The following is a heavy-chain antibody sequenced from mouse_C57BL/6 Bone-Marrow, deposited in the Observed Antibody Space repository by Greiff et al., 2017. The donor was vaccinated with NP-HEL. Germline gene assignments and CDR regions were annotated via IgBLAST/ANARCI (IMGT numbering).Heavy chain of an antibody. D-gene: IGHD2-4*01. CDR1: GFNIKNTY. V-gene: IGHV14-3*01. CDR2: IDPANGNT. CDR3: ARVIYYDYDGFAY. Sequence: EVQLQESVAELVRPGASVKLSCTASGFNIKNTYMHWVKQRPEQGLEWIGRIDPANGNTKYAPKFPGKATITADTSSNTAYLQLSSLASEDTAIYYCARVIYYDYDGFAYWGQGTLVTVAA. J-gene: IGHJ3*01.